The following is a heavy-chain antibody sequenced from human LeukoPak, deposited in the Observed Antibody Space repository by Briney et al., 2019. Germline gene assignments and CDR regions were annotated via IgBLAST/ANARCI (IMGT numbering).Heavy chain of an antibody. J-gene: IGHJ4*02. Sequence: ASETLSLTCTVSGYSISSGYYWGWIRQPPGKGLEWIGSIYHSGSTYYNPSLKSRVTISVDTSKNQFSLKLSSVTAADTAVYYCARGDTRILCSGGSCYSPLDYWGQGTLVTVSS. CDR2: IYHSGST. D-gene: IGHD2-15*01. V-gene: IGHV4-38-2*02. CDR3: ARGDTRILCSGGSCYSPLDY. CDR1: GYSISSGYY.